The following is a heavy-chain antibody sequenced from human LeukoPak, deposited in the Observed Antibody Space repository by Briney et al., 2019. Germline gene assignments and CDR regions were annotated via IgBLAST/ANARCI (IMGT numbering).Heavy chain of an antibody. CDR3: ASEIYGSRGRPFDP. Sequence: GASVKVSCKASGYTFTGYYMHWVRQAPGQGLEWMGWINPNSGGTNYAQKFQGRVTMTRDTSISTAYMELSRLRSDDTAVYYCASEIYGSRGRPFDPWGQGTLVTVSS. J-gene: IGHJ5*02. CDR1: GYTFTGYY. V-gene: IGHV1-2*02. CDR2: INPNSGGT. D-gene: IGHD3-10*01.